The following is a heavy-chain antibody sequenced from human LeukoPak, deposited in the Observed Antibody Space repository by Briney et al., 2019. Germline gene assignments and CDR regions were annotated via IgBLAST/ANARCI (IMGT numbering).Heavy chain of an antibody. Sequence: GGSLRLSCAASGFTFNNYEMNWVRQAPGKGLEWVSYISSSGGARYYADSVKGRFTISRDNAKNSLYLQMNSLRGEDTAVYHCARGPEDYYESSGYFYLWGQGTLVTVSS. V-gene: IGHV3-48*03. CDR1: GFTFNNYE. J-gene: IGHJ4*02. CDR3: ARGPEDYYESSGYFYL. D-gene: IGHD3-22*01. CDR2: ISSSGGAR.